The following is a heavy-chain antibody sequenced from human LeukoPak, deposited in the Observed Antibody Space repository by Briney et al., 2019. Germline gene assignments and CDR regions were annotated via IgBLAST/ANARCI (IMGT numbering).Heavy chain of an antibody. J-gene: IGHJ4*02. CDR3: ARGGGYYRTLVY. D-gene: IGHD3-22*01. CDR2: IYYSGST. V-gene: IGHV4-39*07. CDR1: GGSISSSSYY. Sequence: SETLSLTCTVSGGSISSSSYYWGWIRQPPGKGLEWIGSIYYSGSTYYNPSLKSRVTISVDTSKNQFSLKLSSVTAADTAVYYCARGGGYYRTLVYWGQGTLVTVSS.